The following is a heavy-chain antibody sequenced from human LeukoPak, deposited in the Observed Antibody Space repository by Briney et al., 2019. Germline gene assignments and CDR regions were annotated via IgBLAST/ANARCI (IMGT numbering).Heavy chain of an antibody. CDR3: ARDTYSQITLLWFGSCMDV. J-gene: IGHJ6*02. D-gene: IGHD3-10*01. V-gene: IGHV3-11*01. CDR1: GFTFSDYY. CDR2: ISSSGSTI. Sequence: PGGSLRLSCAASGFTFSDYYMSWIRQAPGKGLEWVSYISSSGSTIYYADSVKGRFTISRDNAKNSLYLQMNSLRAEDTAVYYCARDTYSQITLLWFGSCMDVWGQGTTVTVSS.